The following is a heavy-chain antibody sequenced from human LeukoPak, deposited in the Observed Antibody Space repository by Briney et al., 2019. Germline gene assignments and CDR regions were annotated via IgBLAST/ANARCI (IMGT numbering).Heavy chain of an antibody. CDR1: GGSISSISYY. Sequence: SQTPSLTCTVSGGSISSISYYWSWIRQPAGKGLEWIGRIYTSGSTNYNPSLKSRVTISVDTSKNQFSLRLSSVTAADTALYYCARAAVTTTYYDFWGQGTLVTVSS. CDR3: ARAAVTTTYYDF. V-gene: IGHV4-61*02. J-gene: IGHJ4*02. D-gene: IGHD4-17*01. CDR2: IYTSGST.